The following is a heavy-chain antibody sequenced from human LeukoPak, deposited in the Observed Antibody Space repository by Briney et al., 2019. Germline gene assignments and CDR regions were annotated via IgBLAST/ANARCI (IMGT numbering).Heavy chain of an antibody. CDR2: IYYSGST. J-gene: IGHJ4*02. Sequence: SETLSLTCTVSGGSISSGDYYWSWIRQPPGKGLEWIGYIYYSGSTYYNPSLKSRVTISVDTSKNQFSLKLSSVTAADTAVYHCARGSWYDSSGYYDRTFDYWGQGTLVTVSS. CDR1: GGSISSGDYY. CDR3: ARGSWYDSSGYYDRTFDY. D-gene: IGHD3-22*01. V-gene: IGHV4-30-4*01.